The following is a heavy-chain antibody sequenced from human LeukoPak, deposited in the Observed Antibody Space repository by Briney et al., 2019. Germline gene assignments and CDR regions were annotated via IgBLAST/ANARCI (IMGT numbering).Heavy chain of an antibody. V-gene: IGHV3-30-3*01. CDR1: GFTFSSYA. Sequence: GGSLRLSCAASGFTFSSYAMHWVRQAPGKGLEWVAVISYDGSNKYYADSVKGRFTISRDNSKNTLYLQMNSLRAEDTAIYYCARDPHTGNGFYYYWGQGSLVTVSS. CDR2: ISYDGSNK. D-gene: IGHD3-22*01. CDR3: ARDPHTGNGFYYY. J-gene: IGHJ4*02.